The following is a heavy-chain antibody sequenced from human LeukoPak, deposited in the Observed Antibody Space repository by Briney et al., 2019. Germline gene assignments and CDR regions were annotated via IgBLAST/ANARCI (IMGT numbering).Heavy chain of an antibody. CDR3: RATGPPRFDY. CDR1: GFTFDDYT. J-gene: IGHJ4*02. V-gene: IGHV3-43*01. D-gene: IGHD1-1*01. Sequence: GGSLRLSCAASGFTFDDYTMHWVRQAPGKGLEWVSLISWDGGSTYYADSVKGRFTISRDNSKNSLYLQMNSLRTEDTALYYCRATGPPRFDYWGQGTLVTVSS. CDR2: ISWDGGST.